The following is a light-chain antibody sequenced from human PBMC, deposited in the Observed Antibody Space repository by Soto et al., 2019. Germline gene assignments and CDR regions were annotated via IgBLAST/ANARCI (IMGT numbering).Light chain of an antibody. CDR3: LQHNGFPWT. CDR2: AVS. V-gene: IGKV1-17*01. CDR1: QGIRSD. Sequence: DIQMTQSPSSLSASVGDRVTITCRASQGIRSDLAWFQQRPGKAPKRLVYAVSSLHSGVPRRFSGSGSETEFTLTIDSLQPEDYGTYYCLQHNGFPWTFGPGTKVDIK. J-gene: IGKJ1*01.